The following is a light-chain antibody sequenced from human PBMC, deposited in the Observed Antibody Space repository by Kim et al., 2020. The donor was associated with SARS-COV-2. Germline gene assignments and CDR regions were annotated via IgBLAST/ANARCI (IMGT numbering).Light chain of an antibody. J-gene: IGLJ3*02. Sequence: SYELTQPPSVSVSPGQTARITCSGDALPKQYAYWYQQKPGQAPVLVIYKDSERPSGIPERFSGSSSGTTVTLTISGVQAEDEADYYCQSADSSGTYGVFGRGTQLTVL. CDR2: KDS. V-gene: IGLV3-25*03. CDR1: ALPKQY. CDR3: QSADSSGTYGV.